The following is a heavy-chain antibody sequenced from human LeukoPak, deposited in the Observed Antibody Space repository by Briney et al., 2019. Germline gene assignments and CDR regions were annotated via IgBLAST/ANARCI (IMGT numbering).Heavy chain of an antibody. Sequence: SVKVSCKASGGTFSSYAISWVRQAPGQGLGWMGGIIPIFGTANYAQKFQGRVTITADESTSTAYMELSSLRSEDTAVYYCARGGGHQLVTMIDYWGQGTLVTVSS. V-gene: IGHV1-69*01. CDR3: ARGGGHQLVTMIDY. CDR1: GGTFSSYA. D-gene: IGHD6-13*01. J-gene: IGHJ4*02. CDR2: IIPIFGTA.